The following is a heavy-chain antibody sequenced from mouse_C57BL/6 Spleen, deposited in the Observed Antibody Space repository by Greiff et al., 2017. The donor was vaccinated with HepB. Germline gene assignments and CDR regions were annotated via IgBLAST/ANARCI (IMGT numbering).Heavy chain of an antibody. J-gene: IGHJ2*01. CDR1: GYTFTSYT. D-gene: IGHD3-2*02. Sequence: QVQLQQSGAELARPGASVKMSCKASGYTFTSYTMHWVKQRPGQGLEWIGYINPSSGYTKYNQKFKDKATLTADKSSSTAYMQLSSLTSEDSAVYYCAREVAQATYDYWGQGTTLTVSS. CDR2: INPSSGYT. CDR3: AREVAQATYDY. V-gene: IGHV1-4*01.